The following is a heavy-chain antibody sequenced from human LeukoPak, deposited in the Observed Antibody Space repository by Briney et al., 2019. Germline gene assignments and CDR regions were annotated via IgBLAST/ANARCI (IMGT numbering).Heavy chain of an antibody. CDR3: ARGGRYGWFDP. J-gene: IGHJ5*02. CDR2: IYYSGST. Sequence: SQTLSLTCTVSGGSISSGGYYWSWIRQHPGKGLERIGYIYYSGSTYYNPSLKSRVTISVDTSKNQFSLKLSSVTAADTAVYYRARGGRYGWFDPWGQGTLVTVSS. D-gene: IGHD1-14*01. CDR1: GGSISSGGYY. V-gene: IGHV4-31*03.